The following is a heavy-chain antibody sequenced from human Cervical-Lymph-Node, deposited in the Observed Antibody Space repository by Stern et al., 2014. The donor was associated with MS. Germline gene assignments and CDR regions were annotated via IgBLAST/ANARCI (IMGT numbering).Heavy chain of an antibody. CDR1: GFSLSTNGVG. V-gene: IGHV2-5*02. Sequence: QVKLKESGPTVVKPTQTLTLSCNLSGFSLSTNGVGVGRHRQRPGKDLEGVAVIYWDADKLYRPSLRSRPTITKRPSNTQVVLLMTNIDPVDTATYYCALNYGDYPRTYYYWGQGTLLTVSS. CDR3: ALNYGDYPRTYYY. CDR2: IYWDADK. D-gene: IGHD4-17*01. J-gene: IGHJ4*02.